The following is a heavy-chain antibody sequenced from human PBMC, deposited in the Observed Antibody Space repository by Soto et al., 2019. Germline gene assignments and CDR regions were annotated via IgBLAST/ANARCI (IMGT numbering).Heavy chain of an antibody. D-gene: IGHD3-22*01. J-gene: IGHJ4*02. CDR2: INVANGNT. CDR1: GYTFTNNA. CDR3: ARSSGWYYVDY. V-gene: IGHV1-3*01. Sequence: ASVKGSCKASGYTFTNNAIHWLRQAPGQSPESLGWINVANGNTEYSRKFQGRVTLSGDASADTAYMELSSLRSEDTAVYFCARSSGWYYVDYWGQGTRVIVSS.